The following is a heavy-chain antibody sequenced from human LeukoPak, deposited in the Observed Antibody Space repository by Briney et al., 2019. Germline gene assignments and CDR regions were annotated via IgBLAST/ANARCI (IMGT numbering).Heavy chain of an antibody. CDR3: ARVQRGIAVALDY. Sequence: PGGSLRLSCAASGFTVSSNYMSWVRQAPGKGLEWVSYISTTGSSIYYADSVKGRFTISRDNVKNLLYLQMNSLRAEDTAVYYCARVQRGIAVALDYWGLGTLATVSS. CDR2: ISTTGSSI. V-gene: IGHV3-11*04. CDR1: GFTVSSNY. J-gene: IGHJ4*02. D-gene: IGHD6-19*01.